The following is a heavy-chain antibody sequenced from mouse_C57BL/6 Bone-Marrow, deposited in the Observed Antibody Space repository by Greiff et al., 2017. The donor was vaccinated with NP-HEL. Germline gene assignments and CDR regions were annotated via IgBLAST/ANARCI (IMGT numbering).Heavy chain of an antibody. CDR1: GFTFSSYG. D-gene: IGHD2-2*01. CDR3: ARQGGYNLF. J-gene: IGHJ4*01. CDR2: ISSGGSYI. V-gene: IGHV5-6*01. Sequence: EVQLVESGGDLVKPGGSLKLSCAASGFTFSSYGMSWVRQTPDKRLEWVATISSGGSYIYYPDSVKGRFTISRDNAKNTLYLQMSSLKSEDTAMYYCARQGGYNLFWGQGTSVTVSS.